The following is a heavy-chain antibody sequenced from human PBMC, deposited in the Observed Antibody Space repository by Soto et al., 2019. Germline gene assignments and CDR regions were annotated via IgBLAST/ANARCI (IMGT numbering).Heavy chain of an antibody. V-gene: IGHV3-30*03. D-gene: IGHD2-15*01. CDR1: GFTFSSYG. J-gene: IGHJ4*02. Sequence: QVQLVESGGGVVQPGRSLRLSCAASGFTFSSYGMHWVRQAPGKGLEWVAVISYDGSNKYYADSVKGGFTISRDNSKNTLYLQMNSLRAEDTAVYYCARDIVVVVAAIPEDFDYWGQGTLVTVSS. CDR3: ARDIVVVVAAIPEDFDY. CDR2: ISYDGSNK.